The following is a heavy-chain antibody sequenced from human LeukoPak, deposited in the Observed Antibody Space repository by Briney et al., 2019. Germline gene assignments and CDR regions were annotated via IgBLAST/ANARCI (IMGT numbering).Heavy chain of an antibody. J-gene: IGHJ6*02. CDR1: GGSISSGDYY. CDR2: IYYSGST. V-gene: IGHV4-30-4*01. Sequence: SQTLSLTCTVSGGSISSGDYYWSWTRQPPGKGLEWIGYIYYSGSTYYNPSLKSRVTISVDTSKNQFSLKLSSVTAADTAVYYCARDISEGYGMDVWGQGTTVTVSS. CDR3: ARDISEGYGMDV. D-gene: IGHD3-10*01.